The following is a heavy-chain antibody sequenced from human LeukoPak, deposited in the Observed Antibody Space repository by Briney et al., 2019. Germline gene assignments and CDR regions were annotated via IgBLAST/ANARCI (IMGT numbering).Heavy chain of an antibody. CDR1: GFTFSSYG. CDR3: AREKSLSRGFYGGRWDYFDY. J-gene: IGHJ4*02. CDR2: IWYDGSNK. D-gene: IGHD2-15*01. V-gene: IGHV3-33*01. Sequence: PGRSLRLSCAASGFTFSSYGMHWVRQAPGKGLEWVAVIWYDGSNKYYADSVKGRFTISRDNSKNTLYLQMNSLRAEDTAVYYCAREKSLSRGFYGGRWDYFDYWGQGTLVTVSS.